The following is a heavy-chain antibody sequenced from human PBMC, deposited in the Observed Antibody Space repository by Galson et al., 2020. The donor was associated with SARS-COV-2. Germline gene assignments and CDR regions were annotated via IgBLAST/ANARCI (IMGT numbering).Heavy chain of an antibody. CDR2: IWYDGSNK. CDR1: GFTFSSYG. Sequence: PGGSLRLSCAASGFTFSSYGMHWVRQAPGKGLEWVAVIWYDGSNKYYADSVKGRFTISRDNSKNTLYLQMNSLRAEDTAVYYCAAGTSYYYGRDVWGQGPTVTVSS. J-gene: IGHJ6*02. V-gene: IGHV3-33*01. CDR3: AAGTSYYYGRDV. D-gene: IGHD6-13*01.